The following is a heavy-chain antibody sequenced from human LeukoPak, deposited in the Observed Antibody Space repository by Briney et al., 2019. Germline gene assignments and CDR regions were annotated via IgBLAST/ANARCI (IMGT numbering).Heavy chain of an antibody. Sequence: PGGSLRLSCAASGFTFSSYAMSWVRQAPGKGLEWVSAISGSGGSTYYADSVKGRFTISRDNSKNTLYLQMNSLRAEDTAVYYCAKGRIVVVPAARSWFDPWGQGTLVTVSS. V-gene: IGHV3-23*01. CDR2: ISGSGGST. D-gene: IGHD2-2*01. CDR3: AKGRIVVVPAARSWFDP. CDR1: GFTFSSYA. J-gene: IGHJ5*02.